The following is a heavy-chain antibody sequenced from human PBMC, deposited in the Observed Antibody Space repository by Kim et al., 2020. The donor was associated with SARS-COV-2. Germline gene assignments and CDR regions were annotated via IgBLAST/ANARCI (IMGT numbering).Heavy chain of an antibody. Sequence: LESRVTISVDTSKNQFSLKLSAVTAADTAVYYCARGRGLLWFGDDAFDIWGQGTMVTVSS. D-gene: IGHD3-10*01. CDR3: ARGRGLLWFGDDAFDI. V-gene: IGHV4-34*01. J-gene: IGHJ3*02.